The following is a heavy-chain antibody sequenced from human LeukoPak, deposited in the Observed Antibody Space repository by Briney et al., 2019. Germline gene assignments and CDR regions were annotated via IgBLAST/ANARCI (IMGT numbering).Heavy chain of an antibody. CDR2: INHSGST. D-gene: IGHD3-22*01. CDR3: ARGRQRAYYYDSSGYPPDY. J-gene: IGHJ4*02. Sequence: SETLSLTCAVYGGSFSGCYWSWIRQPPGKGLEWIGEINHSGSTNYNPSLKSRVTISVDTSKNQFSLKLSSVTAADTAVYYCARGRQRAYYYDSSGYPPDYWGQGTLVTVSS. V-gene: IGHV4-34*01. CDR1: GGSFSGCY.